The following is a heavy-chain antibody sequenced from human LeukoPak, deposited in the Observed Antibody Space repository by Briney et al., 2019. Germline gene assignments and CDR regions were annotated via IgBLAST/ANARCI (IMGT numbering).Heavy chain of an antibody. CDR1: GYTFSSYG. Sequence: ALVKVSCKASGYTFSSYGISWVRQAPGQGLEWMAWISAYNGKTNYAQKFQGRVTMTTETSTSTAYMELRSLRSDDTAVYYCARESYYYDSGRSHNWFDPWGQGTLVTVSS. CDR3: ARESYYYDSGRSHNWFDP. J-gene: IGHJ5*02. D-gene: IGHD3-22*01. CDR2: ISAYNGKT. V-gene: IGHV1-18*01.